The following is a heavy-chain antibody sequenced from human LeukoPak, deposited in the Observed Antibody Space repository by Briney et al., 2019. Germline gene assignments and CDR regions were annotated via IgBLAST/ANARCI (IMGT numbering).Heavy chain of an antibody. CDR1: GFTFSSYG. Sequence: PGRSLRLSCAASGFTFSSYGMHWVRQAPGKGLEWVAVIWYDGSNKYYADSVKGRFTISRDNSKNTLYLQMNSLRAEDTAVFYCARSNGGTMNYWGQGTLVTVSS. J-gene: IGHJ4*02. CDR3: ARSNGGTMNY. D-gene: IGHD2-8*01. V-gene: IGHV3-33*01. CDR2: IWYDGSNK.